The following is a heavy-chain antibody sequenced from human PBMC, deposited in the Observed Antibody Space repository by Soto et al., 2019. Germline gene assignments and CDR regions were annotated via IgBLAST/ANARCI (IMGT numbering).Heavy chain of an antibody. CDR2: ITPFNGDV. CDR3: ATGGAGPAPFTWELPDH. D-gene: IGHD1-26*01. J-gene: IGHJ4*02. CDR1: GYTFPRHY. Sequence: SVKVSCQASGYTFPRHYLHWVRQAPGEALEWMGWITPFNGDVNYAQKFQERITITRDRSLNTAYMEMSSLKSEDTAMYYCATGGAGPAPFTWELPDHWGQGTLVTVSS. V-gene: IGHV1-45*02.